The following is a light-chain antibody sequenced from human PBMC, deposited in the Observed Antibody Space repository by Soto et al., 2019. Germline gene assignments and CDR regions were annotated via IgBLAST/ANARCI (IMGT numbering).Light chain of an antibody. CDR1: SSDVGSYNL. CDR3: CSYAGSSPYVV. CDR2: EGS. Sequence: QSVLTQPASVSGSPGQSITISCTGTSSDVGSYNLVSWYQQHPGKAPKLMIYEGSKWPSGVSNRFSGSKSGNTASLTISGLQAEDEADYYCCSYAGSSPYVVFGGGTKLTVL. V-gene: IGLV2-23*01. J-gene: IGLJ2*01.